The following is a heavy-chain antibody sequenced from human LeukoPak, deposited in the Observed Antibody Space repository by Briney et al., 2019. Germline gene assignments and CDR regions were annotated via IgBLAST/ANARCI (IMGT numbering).Heavy chain of an antibody. D-gene: IGHD3-10*01. J-gene: IGHJ5*02. V-gene: IGHV4-61*02. CDR3: ARGPTTMVRGVIGFDP. Sequence: SETLSLTCTVSGGSISSGSYYWSWIRQPAGKGLEWIGRIHTSGSTNYNPSLKSRVTISVDTSKNQFSLKLSSVTAADTAVYYCARGPTTMVRGVIGFDPWGQGTLVTVSS. CDR2: IHTSGST. CDR1: GGSISSGSYY.